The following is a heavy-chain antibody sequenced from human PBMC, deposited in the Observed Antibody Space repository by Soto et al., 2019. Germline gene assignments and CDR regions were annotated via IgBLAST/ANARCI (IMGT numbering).Heavy chain of an antibody. V-gene: IGHV1-18*01. Sequence: ASVKVSCKASGYTFTSYGISWVRQAPGQGLEWMGWISAYNGNTNYAQKLQGRVTMTTDTSTSTAYMELRSLRSDDTAVYYCARERGYGDPLYYFDYWGQGTLVTVSS. CDR1: GYTFTSYG. J-gene: IGHJ4*02. CDR3: ARERGYGDPLYYFDY. CDR2: ISAYNGNT. D-gene: IGHD4-17*01.